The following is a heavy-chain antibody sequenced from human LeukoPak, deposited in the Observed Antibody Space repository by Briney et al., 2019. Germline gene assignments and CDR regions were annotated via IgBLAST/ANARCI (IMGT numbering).Heavy chain of an antibody. D-gene: IGHD1-1*01. Sequence: SENLSLTCTVSGGSISSYYWSWIRQPPGKGLEWIGYIYYSGSTNYNTSLKSRVTISGDTSKNQFSLKLSSVTAAGTAVYYCARDPGNWKWGNYYYYGMDVWGKGTTVTVSS. CDR2: IYYSGST. V-gene: IGHV4-59*01. CDR3: ARDPGNWKWGNYYYYGMDV. CDR1: GGSISSYY. J-gene: IGHJ6*04.